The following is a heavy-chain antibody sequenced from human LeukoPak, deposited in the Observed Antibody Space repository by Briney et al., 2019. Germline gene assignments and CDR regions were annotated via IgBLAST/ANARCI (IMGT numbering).Heavy chain of an antibody. V-gene: IGHV4-59*08. J-gene: IGHJ4*02. D-gene: IGHD3-16*01. CDR1: GGSISSYY. CDR3: ARVRRSRLAELDY. CDR2: IYYSGST. Sequence: SETLSLTCTVSGGSISSYYWSWIRQPPGKGLEWIGYIYYSGSTNYNPSLKSRVTISIDTSKNQFSLKLRSVTATDTAVYYCARVRRSRLAELDYWGQGTLVTVSS.